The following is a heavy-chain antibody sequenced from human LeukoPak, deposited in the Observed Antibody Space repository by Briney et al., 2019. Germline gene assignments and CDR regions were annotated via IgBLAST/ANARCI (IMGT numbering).Heavy chain of an antibody. Sequence: SETLSLTCTVSGGSISSSSYYWGWIRQPPGKGLEWIGSIYYSGSTYYNPSLKSRVTISVDASKNQFSLKLSSVTAADTAVYYCARHSRSNSWYRWAWFDPWGQGTLVTVSS. V-gene: IGHV4-39*01. J-gene: IGHJ5*02. CDR1: GGSISSSSYY. CDR2: IYYSGST. CDR3: ARHSRSNSWYRWAWFDP. D-gene: IGHD6-13*01.